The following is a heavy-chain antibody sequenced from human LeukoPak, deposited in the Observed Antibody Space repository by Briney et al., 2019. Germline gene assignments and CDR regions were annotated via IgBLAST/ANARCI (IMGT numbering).Heavy chain of an antibody. CDR2: ISWNSGSI. Sequence: GRSLRLSCAASGFTFDDYAMHWVRQAPGKGLEWVSGISWNSGSIGYADSVKGRFTISRDNAKNSLYLQMNSLRAEDTALYYCAKGVRITMVRGAFDIWGQGTMVTVSS. V-gene: IGHV3-9*01. CDR1: GFTFDDYA. J-gene: IGHJ3*02. CDR3: AKGVRITMVRGAFDI. D-gene: IGHD3-10*01.